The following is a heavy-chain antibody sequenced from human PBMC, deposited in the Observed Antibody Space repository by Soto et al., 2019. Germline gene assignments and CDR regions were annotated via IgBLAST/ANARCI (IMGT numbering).Heavy chain of an antibody. J-gene: IGHJ4*02. Sequence: QLQLQESGSGLVKPSQTLSLTCAVSGGSISSGGYSWSWIRQPQGKGLEWIGYIYHSGSTYYNPSLKSRVTISVDRSKNQVSLKLSSVTAADTAVYYCARGVRYYDSSGSLDYWGQGTLVTVSS. V-gene: IGHV4-30-2*01. CDR1: GGSISSGGYS. CDR2: IYHSGST. D-gene: IGHD3-22*01. CDR3: ARGVRYYDSSGSLDY.